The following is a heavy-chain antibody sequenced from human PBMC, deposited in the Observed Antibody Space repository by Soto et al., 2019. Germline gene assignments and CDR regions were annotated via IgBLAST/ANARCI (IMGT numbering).Heavy chain of an antibody. CDR1: WFTFATSA. V-gene: IGHV1-58*01. D-gene: IGHD2-15*01. J-gene: IGHJ6*04. CDR3: AAELYSGGSCCSFDI. Sequence: SVNVSCKTSWFTFATSAVQWVRQARGERLEWIGWIIIGSGQTNYAQNLQNRLTITRDLSTSTAYLELTGLRSEDTAVYYCAAELYSGGSCCSFDIWGKGRXVTVSS. CDR2: IIIGSGQT.